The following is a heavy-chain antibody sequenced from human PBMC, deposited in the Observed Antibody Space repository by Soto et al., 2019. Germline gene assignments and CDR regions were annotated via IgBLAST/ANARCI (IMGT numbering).Heavy chain of an antibody. CDR3: ARQVGAARSYYYYGMDV. D-gene: IGHD6-6*01. Sequence: PGESLKISCKGSGYSFTSYWISWVRQMPGKGLEWMGRIDPSDSYTNYSPSFQGHVTISADKSISTAYLQWSSLKASDTAMYYCARQVGAARSYYYYGMDVWGQGTTVTVSS. CDR1: GYSFTSYW. CDR2: IDPSDSYT. V-gene: IGHV5-10-1*01. J-gene: IGHJ6*02.